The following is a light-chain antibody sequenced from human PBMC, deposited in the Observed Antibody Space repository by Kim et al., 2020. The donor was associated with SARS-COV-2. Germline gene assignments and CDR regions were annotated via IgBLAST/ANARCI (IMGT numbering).Light chain of an antibody. Sequence: SLALGRPARITWGGNNIGSKNVHWHQQKPGQAPVLVIYRDSNRPSGIPERFSGSNSGNTATLTISRAQAGDEADYYCQVWDSSTWVFGGGTQLTVL. J-gene: IGLJ3*02. CDR2: RDS. CDR1: NIGSKN. V-gene: IGLV3-9*01. CDR3: QVWDSSTWV.